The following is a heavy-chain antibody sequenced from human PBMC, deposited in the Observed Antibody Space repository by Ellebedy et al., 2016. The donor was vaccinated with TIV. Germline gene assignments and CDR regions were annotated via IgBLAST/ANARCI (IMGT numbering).Heavy chain of an antibody. J-gene: IGHJ4*02. D-gene: IGHD2-15*01. Sequence: GGSLRLSCAASGFTFSSYGMHWVRQAPGKGLEWVAVIWYDGSNKYYADSVKGRFTISRDNSKNTLYLQMNSLRAEDTAVYYCARDVDGSRLDYWGQGTLVTVSS. CDR2: IWYDGSNK. CDR1: GFTFSSYG. V-gene: IGHV3-33*01. CDR3: ARDVDGSRLDY.